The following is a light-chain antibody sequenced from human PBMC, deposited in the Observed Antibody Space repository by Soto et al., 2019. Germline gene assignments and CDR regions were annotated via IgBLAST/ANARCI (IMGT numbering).Light chain of an antibody. CDR1: SSNIGNNY. V-gene: IGLV1-51*02. J-gene: IGLJ1*01. Sequence: QSVLTQPPSVSAAPGQKVTISCSGSSSNIGNNYVSWYQHLPGTAPKLLIYENNKRPSGIPDRFSGSKSGTSATLGITGLQTGDEADYYCGTWDSSLSVYVFGTGTKVTVL. CDR3: GTWDSSLSVYV. CDR2: ENN.